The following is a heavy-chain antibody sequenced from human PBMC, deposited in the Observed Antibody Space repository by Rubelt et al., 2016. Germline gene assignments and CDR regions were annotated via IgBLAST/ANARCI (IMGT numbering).Heavy chain of an antibody. D-gene: IGHD2-2*02. Sequence: SGFTFSSYAMSWVRQAPGKGLEWLSGISGSGGSTHHADSVKGRFTISRDNSKNTLYLQMNGLRAEDTAVYYCARSGPDVVVPAAIRVEGDAFGIWGQGTMVTVSS. V-gene: IGHV3-23*01. CDR2: ISGSGGST. J-gene: IGHJ3*02. CDR3: ARSGPDVVVPAAIRVEGDAFGI. CDR1: GFTFSSYA.